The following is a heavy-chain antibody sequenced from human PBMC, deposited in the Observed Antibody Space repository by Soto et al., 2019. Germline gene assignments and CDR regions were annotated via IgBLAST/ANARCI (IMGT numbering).Heavy chain of an antibody. D-gene: IGHD2-15*01. Sequence: QVQLQQWGAGLLKPSETLSLTCAVYGGSFGGYYWSWIRQPPGKGLEWIGEINHSGSTNYNPSLKSRVTISVDTSKNQFSLKLSSVTAADTAVYYCAITGYCSGGSCYRHLDYWGQGTLVTVSS. CDR1: GGSFGGYY. V-gene: IGHV4-34*01. J-gene: IGHJ4*02. CDR3: AITGYCSGGSCYRHLDY. CDR2: INHSGST.